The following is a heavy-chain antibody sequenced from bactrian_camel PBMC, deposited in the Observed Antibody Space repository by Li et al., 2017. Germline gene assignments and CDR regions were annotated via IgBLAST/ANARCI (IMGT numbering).Heavy chain of an antibody. V-gene: IGHV3S53*01. CDR2: IDNLAAS. D-gene: IGHD7*01. J-gene: IGHJ6*01. CDR3: AADGGLGLCLFLLTNPYS. Sequence: HVQLVESGGGSVQAGGSLTLSCTLSKYSYDKFCMGWFRQAPGKEREWVASIDNLAASTYTDAVKGRFTISLDNAKTTAYLQMNSLKPEDTAMYYCAADGGLGLCLFLLTNPYSWGQGTQVTVS. CDR1: KYSYDKFC.